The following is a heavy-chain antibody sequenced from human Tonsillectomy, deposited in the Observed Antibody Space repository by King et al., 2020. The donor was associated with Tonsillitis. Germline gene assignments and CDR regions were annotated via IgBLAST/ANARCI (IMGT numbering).Heavy chain of an antibody. J-gene: IGHJ4*02. V-gene: IGHV3-30*03. CDR1: GFTFSSYG. CDR2: ISYDGSNK. Sequence: VQLVESGGGVVQPGRSLRLSCAASGFTFSSYGMHWVRQAPGKGLEWVAVISYDGSNKYYADSVKGRFTISRDNSMNTLYLQMNSLRAEDTAVYYCLVGWSHWGQGTLVTVSS. CDR3: LVGWSH. D-gene: IGHD3-10*01.